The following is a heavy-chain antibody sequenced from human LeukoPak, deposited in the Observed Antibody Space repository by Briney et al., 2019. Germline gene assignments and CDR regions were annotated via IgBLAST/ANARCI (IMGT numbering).Heavy chain of an antibody. CDR3: AKDHSSGWSLYYFDY. D-gene: IGHD6-19*01. V-gene: IGHV3-9*01. CDR2: ISWNSGSI. CDR1: GFTFSSYS. Sequence: GGSLRLSCAASGFTFSSYSMNWVRQAPGKGLEWVSGISWNSGSIGYADSVKGRFTISRDNAKNSLYLQMNSLRAEDTALYYCAKDHSSGWSLYYFDYWGQGTLVTVSS. J-gene: IGHJ4*02.